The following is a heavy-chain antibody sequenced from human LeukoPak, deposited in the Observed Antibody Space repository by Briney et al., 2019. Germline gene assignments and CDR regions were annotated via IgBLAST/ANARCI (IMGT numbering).Heavy chain of an antibody. V-gene: IGHV3-23*01. Sequence: PGGSLRLSCAASGFTFSNYDMHWVRQAPGKGLEWVSAISGSGNNAYDADSVKGRFTISRDKSKNTLYLQMNSLRADDTAVYYCAKDLGGRYWPVLDFWGQGTLVTVSS. J-gene: IGHJ4*02. CDR2: ISGSGNNA. CDR3: AKDLGGRYWPVLDF. CDR1: GFTFSNYD. D-gene: IGHD1-26*01.